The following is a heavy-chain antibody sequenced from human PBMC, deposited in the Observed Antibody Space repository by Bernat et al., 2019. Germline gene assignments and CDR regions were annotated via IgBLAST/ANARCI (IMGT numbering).Heavy chain of an antibody. CDR3: ARGYSAFDY. V-gene: IGHV4-59*01. Sequence: QVQLQESGPGLVKPSETLSLTCTVSGGSISSYYWSWIRQPPGKGLEWIGYIYYSGSTNYNPSLKSRVTLSVDTSKNQFSLKLSSVTAADTAVYYCARGYSAFDYWGQGTLVTVSS. CDR1: GGSISSYY. D-gene: IGHD5-18*01. J-gene: IGHJ4*02. CDR2: IYYSGST.